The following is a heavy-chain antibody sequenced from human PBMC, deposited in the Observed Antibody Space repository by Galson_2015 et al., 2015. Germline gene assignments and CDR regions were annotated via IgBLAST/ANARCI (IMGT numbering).Heavy chain of an antibody. V-gene: IGHV4-31*03. J-gene: IGHJ3*02. Sequence: TLSLTCTVSGGSISSGGYYWSWIRQHPGKGLEWIGYIYYSGSTYYNPSLKSRVTISVDTSKNQFSLKLSSVTAADTAVYYCARDYYDSSGYRFDAFDIWGQGTMVTVSP. D-gene: IGHD3-22*01. CDR1: GGSISSGGYY. CDR3: ARDYYDSSGYRFDAFDI. CDR2: IYYSGST.